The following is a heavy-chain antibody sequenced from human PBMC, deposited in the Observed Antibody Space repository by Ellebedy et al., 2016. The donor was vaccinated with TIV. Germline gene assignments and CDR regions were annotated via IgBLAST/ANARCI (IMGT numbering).Heavy chain of an antibody. V-gene: IGHV1-18*04. Sequence: ASVKVSCKAFGYTFTTYYIHWVRQAPGQGLEWMGWISAYNGNTNYAQKLQGRVTMTTDTSTSTAYMELRSLRSDDTAVYYCASFVVVVAATPLYGMDVWGQGTTVTVSS. CDR2: ISAYNGNT. CDR1: GYTFTTYY. CDR3: ASFVVVVAATPLYGMDV. J-gene: IGHJ6*02. D-gene: IGHD2-15*01.